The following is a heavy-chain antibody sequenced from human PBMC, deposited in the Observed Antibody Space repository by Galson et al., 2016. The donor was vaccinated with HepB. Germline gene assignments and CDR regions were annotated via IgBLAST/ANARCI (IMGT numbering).Heavy chain of an antibody. J-gene: IGHJ5*02. Sequence: SLRLSCAASGFTLSSSAMSWVRQAPGKGLEWVSAIHNDGGSTYYAASVKGRFTISRDNSKNTLYLQMNSLTADDTALYYCAGDHGPSGWLPGGQGTLVIVSS. CDR3: AGDHGPSGWLP. D-gene: IGHD6-19*01. CDR2: IHNDGGST. V-gene: IGHV3-23*01. CDR1: GFTLSSSA.